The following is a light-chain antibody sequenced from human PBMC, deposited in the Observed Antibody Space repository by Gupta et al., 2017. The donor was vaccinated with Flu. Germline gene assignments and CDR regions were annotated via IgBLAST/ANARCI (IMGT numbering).Light chain of an antibody. CDR2: NNN. CDR3: AESDDSKSVSV. V-gene: IGLV1-47*02. CDR1: SSNIGSNY. Sequence: QSLLPQPPSASGTPGQRVTISCSGSSSNIGSNYVYWYQQLPATDPKLLIFNNNQRRSGVPDGFSGAKSGAKASLVTIGLRSEEEADDYYAESDDSKSVSVFGGGTKLTVL. J-gene: IGLJ7*01.